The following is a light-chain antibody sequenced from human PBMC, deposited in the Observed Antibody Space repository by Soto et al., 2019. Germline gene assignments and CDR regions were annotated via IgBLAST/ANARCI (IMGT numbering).Light chain of an antibody. CDR2: AAS. CDR3: QKYNSAPPWT. CDR1: QDISNY. V-gene: IGKV1-27*01. J-gene: IGKJ1*01. Sequence: DIQMTQSPSSLSASVGDRVTITCRATQDISNYLAWYQQKPGKVPNLLIYAASTLQSGVPSRFSGSGSGTDFTHTISSLQPEDVATYYCQKYNSAPPWTFGQGTKVEI.